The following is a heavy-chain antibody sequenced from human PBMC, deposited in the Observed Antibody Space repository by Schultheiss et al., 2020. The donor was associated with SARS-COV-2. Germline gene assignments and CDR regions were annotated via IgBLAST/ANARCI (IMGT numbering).Heavy chain of an antibody. V-gene: IGHV1-2*02. Sequence: ASVKVSCKAYGYTFSDYLIHWVRQAPGQAPEWLGFINPKSGDTKYAQNLQGRVTMTGDTSISTGHMELSSLRSEDTAVYYCATDGGGYSWNWFDPWGQGTLVTVSS. CDR2: INPKSGDT. J-gene: IGHJ5*02. D-gene: IGHD5-18*01. CDR1: GYTFSDYL. CDR3: ATDGGGYSWNWFDP.